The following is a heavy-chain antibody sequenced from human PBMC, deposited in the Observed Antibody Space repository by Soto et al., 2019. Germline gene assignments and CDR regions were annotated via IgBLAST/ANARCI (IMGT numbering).Heavy chain of an antibody. J-gene: IGHJ5*02. CDR1: GGSISSYY. V-gene: IGHV4-59*01. D-gene: IGHD2-2*02. CDR2: IYYSGST. CDR3: ARDGHCSSTSCYTGWFDP. Sequence: NPSETLSLTCTVSGGSISSYYWSWIRQPPGKGLEWIGYIYYSGSTNYNPSLKSRVTISVETSKNQFSLKLSSVTAADTAVYYCARDGHCSSTSCYTGWFDPWGQGTLVTVSS.